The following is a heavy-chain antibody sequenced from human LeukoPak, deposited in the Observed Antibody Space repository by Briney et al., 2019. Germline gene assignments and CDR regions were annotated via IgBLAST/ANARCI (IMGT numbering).Heavy chain of an antibody. CDR3: ARVTIAAAGKKYYFDY. J-gene: IGHJ4*02. D-gene: IGHD6-13*01. Sequence: SETLSLTCAVYGGSFSGYYWSWIRQPPGKGLEWIGEINHSGSANYNPSLKSRVTISVDTSKNQFSLKLSSVTAADTAVYYCARVTIAAAGKKYYFDYWGQGTLVTVSS. CDR1: GGSFSGYY. CDR2: INHSGSA. V-gene: IGHV4-34*01.